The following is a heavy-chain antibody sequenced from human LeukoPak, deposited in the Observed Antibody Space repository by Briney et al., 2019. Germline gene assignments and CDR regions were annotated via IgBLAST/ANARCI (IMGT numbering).Heavy chain of an antibody. CDR1: GFTFSGYA. D-gene: IGHD6-6*01. CDR3: ARETMQLVGGFYYYYYMDV. CDR2: ISTTGGSI. Sequence: QAGGSLRLSCAASGFTFSGYAKSWVRQAPGKGLEWVSAISTTGGSIYYAGSVKGRFIISRDNSKNTLYLQMNSLRAEDTAVYYCARETMQLVGGFYYYYYMDVWGKGTTVTVSS. J-gene: IGHJ6*03. V-gene: IGHV3-23*01.